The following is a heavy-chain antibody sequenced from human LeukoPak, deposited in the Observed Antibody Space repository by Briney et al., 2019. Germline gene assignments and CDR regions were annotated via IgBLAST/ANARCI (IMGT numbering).Heavy chain of an antibody. CDR2: FYISGGT. J-gene: IGHJ6*02. D-gene: IGHD2-2*02. Sequence: SETLSLTCAVSGGSISSSNWWSWVRQPPGRGLEWLGEFYISGGTNYNPSLKSRVTISVDKSKNQFSLKLSSVTAADTAVYYCARDIVVVPAAIRPSYYYYGMDVWGQGTTVTVSS. CDR3: ARDIVVVPAAIRPSYYYYGMDV. V-gene: IGHV4-4*02. CDR1: GGSISSSNW.